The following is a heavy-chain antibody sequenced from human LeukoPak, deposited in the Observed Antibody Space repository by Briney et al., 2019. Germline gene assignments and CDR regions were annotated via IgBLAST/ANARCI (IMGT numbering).Heavy chain of an antibody. CDR1: GFTFSSYW. CDR3: ARVKYYYDSSGNYFDY. Sequence: GGSLRLSCAASGFTFSSYWMSWVRQAPGKGLEWVANIKQGGSEKYYVDSVKGRFTISRDNAKNSLYLQMNSLRAEDTAVYYCARVKYYYDSSGNYFDYWGQGTLVTVSS. V-gene: IGHV3-7*01. D-gene: IGHD3-22*01. J-gene: IGHJ4*02. CDR2: IKQGGSEK.